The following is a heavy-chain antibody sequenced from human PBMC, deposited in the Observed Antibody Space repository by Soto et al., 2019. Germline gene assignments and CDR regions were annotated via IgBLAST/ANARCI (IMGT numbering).Heavy chain of an antibody. Sequence: GASVKVSCKACGYTFTSYDINWVRQATGQGLEWMGWMNPNSGNTGYAQKFQGRVTMTRNTSISTAYMELSSLRSEDTAVYYCARGRRYFDWLAPHYYYYYMDVWGKGTTVTVSS. CDR2: MNPNSGNT. CDR3: ARGRRYFDWLAPHYYYYYMDV. J-gene: IGHJ6*03. D-gene: IGHD3-9*01. V-gene: IGHV1-8*01. CDR1: GYTFTSYD.